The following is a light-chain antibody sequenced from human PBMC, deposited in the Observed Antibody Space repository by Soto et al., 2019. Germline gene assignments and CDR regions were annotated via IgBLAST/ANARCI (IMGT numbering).Light chain of an antibody. CDR3: QQYYSYPWT. Sequence: IQLTQSPSSLSASVGDRVTITCRASQTIDTYLNWYQHKPGTAPKLLIYKASTLKSGVPSRFSGSGSGTDFTLTISCLQSEDFATYYCQQYYSYPWTFGQGIKVDIK. CDR1: QTIDTY. J-gene: IGKJ1*01. CDR2: KAS. V-gene: IGKV1-13*02.